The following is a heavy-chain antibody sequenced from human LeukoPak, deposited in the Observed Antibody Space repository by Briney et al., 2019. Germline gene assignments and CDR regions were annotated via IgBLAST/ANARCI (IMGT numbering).Heavy chain of an antibody. CDR2: ISGSADTT. V-gene: IGHV3-23*01. Sequence: PGGSLRLSCAASGFTFSAYAMSWVRQAPGKGLEWVSSISGSADTTYYADSVKGRFTISRDNSKNTLYLQMNSLRTEDTAVYYCARYLTGRSSAFDIWGQGTMVTVSS. CDR1: GFTFSAYA. D-gene: IGHD1-1*01. J-gene: IGHJ3*02. CDR3: ARYLTGRSSAFDI.